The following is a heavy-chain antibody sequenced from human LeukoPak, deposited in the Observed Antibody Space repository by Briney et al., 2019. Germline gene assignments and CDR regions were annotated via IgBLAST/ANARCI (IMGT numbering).Heavy chain of an antibody. CDR3: ARSKGGSGYRVYY. CDR1: GGSISSGSYY. D-gene: IGHD1-1*01. J-gene: IGHJ4*02. V-gene: IGHV4-61*02. Sequence: SETLSLTCTVSGGSISSGSYYWSWIRQPAGKGLEWIGRIYTSGSTNYNPSLKSRVTISVDTSKNQFSLKLSSVTAADTAVYYCARSKGGSGYRVYYWGQGTLVTVSS. CDR2: IYTSGST.